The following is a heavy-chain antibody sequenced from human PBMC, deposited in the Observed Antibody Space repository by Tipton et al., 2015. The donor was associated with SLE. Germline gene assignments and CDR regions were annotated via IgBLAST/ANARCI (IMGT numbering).Heavy chain of an antibody. CDR3: ARGLFFGAPLGY. CDR1: GFTFSSYG. Sequence: SLRLSCVGSGFTFSSYGMHWVRQTPGKGLEWVSVIYVGGRTYYADSVQGRFTISRDNSKNTLILQMNSLRPEDTAVYYCARGLFFGAPLGYWGQGTLVTVSS. J-gene: IGHJ4*02. V-gene: IGHV3-NL1*01. D-gene: IGHD3-3*01. CDR2: IYVGGRT.